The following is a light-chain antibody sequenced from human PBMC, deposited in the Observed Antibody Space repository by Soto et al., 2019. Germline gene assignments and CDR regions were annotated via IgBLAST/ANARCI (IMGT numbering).Light chain of an antibody. CDR3: RTWCTGIHVV. V-gene: IGLV4-69*01. CDR2: LDSDGSH. CDR1: SGHSSYA. J-gene: IGLJ2*01. Sequence: QLVLTQSPSASASLGASVKLTCTLSSGHSSYAIAWHQQQPEKGPRYLMKLDSDGSHTKGDAIPDRFSGSSSAAERYLTISSLQSEEEEDYYCRTWCTGIHVVFGGGTKLTVL.